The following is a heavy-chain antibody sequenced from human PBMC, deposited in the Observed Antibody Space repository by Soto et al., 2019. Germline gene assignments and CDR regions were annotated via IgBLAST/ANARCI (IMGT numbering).Heavy chain of an antibody. V-gene: IGHV4-4*02. D-gene: IGHD2-2*01. Sequence: PSETLCLTWAVSGGSLSSTTWWTWIRQPPGTGLEWIGEINHSGSSNYNPSLKSRVTISVDTSKNQFSLKLTSVTAADTAVYYCARSGGGDCSSTSCSELFDYWGQGTLVTVSS. CDR2: INHSGSS. CDR1: GGSLSSTTW. CDR3: ARSGGGDCSSTSCSELFDY. J-gene: IGHJ4*02.